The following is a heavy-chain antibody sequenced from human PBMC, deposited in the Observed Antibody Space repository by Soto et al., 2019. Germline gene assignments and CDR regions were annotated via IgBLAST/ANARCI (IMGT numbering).Heavy chain of an antibody. D-gene: IGHD2-21*02. Sequence: SETLSLTCTVSGGSVNSDSHYWSWIRQPPGKGLEWIGYIYYSGSTYYNPSLKSRVTISVDTSKNQFSLKLSSVTAADTAVYYCARDVVVTATHGMDVWGQGNTVT. V-gene: IGHV4-30-4*08. CDR2: IYYSGST. CDR3: ARDVVVTATHGMDV. CDR1: GGSVNSDSHY. J-gene: IGHJ6*02.